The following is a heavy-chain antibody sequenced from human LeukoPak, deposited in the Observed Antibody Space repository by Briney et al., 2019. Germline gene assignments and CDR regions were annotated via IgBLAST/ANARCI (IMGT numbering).Heavy chain of an antibody. J-gene: IGHJ3*02. V-gene: IGHV3-66*01. D-gene: IGHD2-21*01. CDR1: GFTVSSNY. CDR2: IYSGGST. CDR3: AGDRVGMAVDAFDI. Sequence: QPGGSLRLSCAASGFTVSSNYMSWVRQAPGKGLEWVSVIYSGGSTYYADSVKGRFTISRDNSKNTLYLQMNSLRAEDTAVYYCAGDRVGMAVDAFDIWGQGTMVTVSS.